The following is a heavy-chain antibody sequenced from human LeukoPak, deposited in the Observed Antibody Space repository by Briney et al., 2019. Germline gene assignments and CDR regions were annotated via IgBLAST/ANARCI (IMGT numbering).Heavy chain of an antibody. CDR1: GYTFTSYG. J-gene: IGHJ5*02. D-gene: IGHD1-26*01. V-gene: IGHV1-18*01. CDR3: ARAWVFDWFDP. CDR2: ISAYNGNT. Sequence: GASVKVSCKASGYTFTSYGISWVRQAPGQGLEWMGWISAYNGNTNYAQKFQGRVTMTRDTSISTAYMELSRLRSDDTAVYYCARAWVFDWFDPWGQGTLVTVSS.